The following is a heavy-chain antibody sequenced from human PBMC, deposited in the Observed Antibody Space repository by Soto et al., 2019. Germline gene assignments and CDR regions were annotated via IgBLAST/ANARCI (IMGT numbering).Heavy chain of an antibody. D-gene: IGHD3-16*01. CDR1: GYRFTSYW. Sequence: GESLKISCKGSGYRFTSYWITWVRQMPGKGLEWMGRIDPSDSYTNYSPSFQGHVTISADKSISTAYLQWSSLKASDTAMYYCARQGMITRPECGMDDWGQETTVTISS. CDR3: ARQGMITRPECGMDD. V-gene: IGHV5-10-1*01. J-gene: IGHJ6*02. CDR2: IDPSDSYT.